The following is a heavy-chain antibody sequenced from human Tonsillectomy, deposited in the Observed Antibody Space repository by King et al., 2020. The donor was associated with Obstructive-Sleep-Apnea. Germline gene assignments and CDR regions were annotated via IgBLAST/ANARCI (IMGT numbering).Heavy chain of an antibody. CDR1: GGAISSYY. Sequence: QLQESGPGLVRPSETLSLTCTLSGGAISSYYWSWVRQTPGKGLEWIGNINHSGMTNYNPSLKTPVTISVDTSENKFFLKMTSVTGADTAVYYCARNTREPRLRHIQHWGQGTRVTVSS. CDR2: INHSGMT. V-gene: IGHV4-4*09. D-gene: IGHD1-26*01. CDR3: ARNTREPRLRHIQH. J-gene: IGHJ1*01.